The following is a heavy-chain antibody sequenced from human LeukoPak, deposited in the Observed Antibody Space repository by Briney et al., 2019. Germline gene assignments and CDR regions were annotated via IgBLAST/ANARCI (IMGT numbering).Heavy chain of an antibody. D-gene: IGHD2/OR15-2a*01. Sequence: SETLSLTCTVSGGSIPISTYYWGWVRQPPGKGLEWIGSIYYSGTTKYNPSLKSRVTISVDTSKNQFSLKLNSVTAADTAVYYCARILYSNNIDYWGQGTLVTVSS. CDR3: ARILYSNNIDY. CDR1: GGSIPISTYY. CDR2: IYYSGTT. V-gene: IGHV4-39*07. J-gene: IGHJ4*02.